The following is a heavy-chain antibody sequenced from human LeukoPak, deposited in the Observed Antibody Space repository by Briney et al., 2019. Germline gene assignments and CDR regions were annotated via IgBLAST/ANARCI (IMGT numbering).Heavy chain of an antibody. V-gene: IGHV4-34*01. CDR2: INHSGST. Sequence: SETLSLTCAVYGGSFSGYYWSWIRQPPGKGLEWIGEINHSGSTNYNPSLKSRVTISVDTSKTQFSLKLSSVTAADTAVYYCARRPIVVVTAIDYWGQGTLVTVSS. CDR3: ARRPIVVVTAIDY. J-gene: IGHJ4*02. D-gene: IGHD2-21*02. CDR1: GGSFSGYY.